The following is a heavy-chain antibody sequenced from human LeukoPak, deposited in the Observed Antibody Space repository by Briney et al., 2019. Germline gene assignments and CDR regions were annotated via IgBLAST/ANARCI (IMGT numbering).Heavy chain of an antibody. CDR3: ARYDYDILTGREYFQH. D-gene: IGHD3-9*01. CDR2: IYHSGST. J-gene: IGHJ1*01. V-gene: IGHV4-4*02. CDR1: GGSISSSNW. Sequence: PSETLSLTCAVSGGSISSSNWWSWVRQPPGKGLEWIGEIYHSGSTNYNPSLKSRVTISVDKSKNQFSLKLSSVTAADTAVYYCARYDYDILTGREYFQHWGQGTLVTVSS.